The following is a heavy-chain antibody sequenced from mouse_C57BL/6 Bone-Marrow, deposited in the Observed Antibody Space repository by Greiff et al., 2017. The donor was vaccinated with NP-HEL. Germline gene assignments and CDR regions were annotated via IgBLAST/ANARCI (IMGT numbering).Heavy chain of an antibody. CDR1: DSEVFPIAY. CDR2: ILPSIGRP. Sequence: QVHVKQSGSELRSPGSSVKLSCKDFDSEVFPIAYMSWVRQQPGHGFEWIGGILPSIGRPIYGEMFEDKATLDADTQSNTAYLELNSLTSEDSSIDYCARDYYGPLHWYFDVWGTGTTVTVSS. D-gene: IGHD1-1*01. V-gene: IGHV15-2*01. J-gene: IGHJ1*03. CDR3: ARDYYGPLHWYFDV.